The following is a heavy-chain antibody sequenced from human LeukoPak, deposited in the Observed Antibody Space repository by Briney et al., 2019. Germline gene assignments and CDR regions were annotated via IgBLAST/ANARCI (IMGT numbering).Heavy chain of an antibody. CDR2: IYYSGST. CDR3: VGYQLAYYYGMDV. D-gene: IGHD2-2*01. Sequence: PSETLSLTCTVSGGSISSYYWGWIRQPPGKGLEWIGSIYYSGSTYYNPSLKSRVTISVDTSKNQFSLKLSSVTAADTAVYYCVGYQLAYYYGMDVWGQGTTVTVSS. CDR1: GGSISSYY. J-gene: IGHJ6*02. V-gene: IGHV4-39*01.